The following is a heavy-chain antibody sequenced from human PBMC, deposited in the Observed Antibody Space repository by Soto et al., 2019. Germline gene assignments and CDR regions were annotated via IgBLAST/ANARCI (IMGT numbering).Heavy chain of an antibody. CDR2: ISSSSSYI. D-gene: IGHD5-12*01. V-gene: IGHV3-21*01. J-gene: IGHJ6*02. CDR1: GFTFSSYN. Sequence: EVQLVESGGGLVKPGGSLRLSCAASGFTFSSYNMNWVRQAPGKGLEWVSSISSSSSYIYYADSVKGRFTISRDNAKNPLYLQMNSLRAEDTALYYCASTRRDGYNNYYYYYGMDVWGQGTTVTVSS. CDR3: ASTRRDGYNNYYYYYGMDV.